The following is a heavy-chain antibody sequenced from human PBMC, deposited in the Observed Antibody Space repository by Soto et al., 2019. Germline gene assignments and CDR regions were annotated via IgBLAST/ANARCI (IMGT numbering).Heavy chain of an antibody. CDR3: EKDAIANDGIWLMDS. Sequence: GGSVRLSCAASGFMFSDYAMTWARQAPGKELEWVSGLLRPGRSTYYADSVKGRFTISGDTSANTVYLQMDSLRAEDTAVYYCEKDAIANDGIWLMDSWGQGTVVTVYS. V-gene: IGHV3-23*01. CDR1: GFMFSDYA. CDR2: LLRPGRST. D-gene: IGHD3-16*01. J-gene: IGHJ5*02.